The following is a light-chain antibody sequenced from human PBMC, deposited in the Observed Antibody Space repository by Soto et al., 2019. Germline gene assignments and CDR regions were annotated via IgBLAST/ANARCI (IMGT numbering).Light chain of an antibody. Sequence: DIPMTQTPATLSAFAGDRVTVTCRASQSVSSWVAWYQEKPGRGPKLLIYDASTWQSGVPSRFIGSGSGTEFTLTITSLQPDDFATYYCQHYTTYSPGTFGQGTRVEVK. CDR3: QHYTTYSPGT. V-gene: IGKV1-5*01. J-gene: IGKJ1*01. CDR2: DAS. CDR1: QSVSSW.